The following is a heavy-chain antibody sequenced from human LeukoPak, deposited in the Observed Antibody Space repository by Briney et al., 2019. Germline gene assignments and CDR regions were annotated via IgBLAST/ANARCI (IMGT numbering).Heavy chain of an antibody. CDR2: MNPNSGNT. V-gene: IGHV1-8*01. D-gene: IGHD3-10*01. CDR1: GYSFTSYD. CDR3: ATRMWFGELYDY. J-gene: IGHJ4*02. Sequence: ASVKVSCKASGYSFTSYDLNWVRQATGQGPEWMGWMNPNSGNTGYVQKFQGRVTMTRDTSINTAYMELSSLRSEDTAVYYCATRMWFGELYDYWGQGTLVTVSS.